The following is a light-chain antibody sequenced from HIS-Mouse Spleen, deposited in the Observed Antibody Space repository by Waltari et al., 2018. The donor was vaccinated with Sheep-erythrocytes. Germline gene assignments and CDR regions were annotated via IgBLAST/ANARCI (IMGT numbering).Light chain of an antibody. CDR3: QQYYSTLLT. Sequence: DIVMTQSPDSLAVSLGERATIHCKSSQSVLYSSNNKNYLAWYQQKTGQPPKLLIYWASTRESGVPDRFSGSWSGTDFTLTISNLQAEDVAVYYCQQYYSTLLTFGGGTKVEIK. CDR1: QSVLYSSNNKNY. V-gene: IGKV4-1*01. J-gene: IGKJ4*01. CDR2: WAS.